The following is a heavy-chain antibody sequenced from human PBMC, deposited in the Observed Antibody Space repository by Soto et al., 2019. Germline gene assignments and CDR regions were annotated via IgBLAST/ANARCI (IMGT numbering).Heavy chain of an antibody. CDR3: AKLCTNYYFDY. V-gene: IGHV3-23*01. CDR2: INTGGGST. Sequence: EVQLLESGGGLVQPGGSLRLSCAASGFTFSSYAMTWVRQAPGKGLEWVSAINTGGGSTYYADSVKGRFTISRDNTKNTLYQQMNSLRADDTAVYYCAKLCTNYYFDYWGQGTLVTVSS. CDR1: GFTFSSYA. J-gene: IGHJ4*02.